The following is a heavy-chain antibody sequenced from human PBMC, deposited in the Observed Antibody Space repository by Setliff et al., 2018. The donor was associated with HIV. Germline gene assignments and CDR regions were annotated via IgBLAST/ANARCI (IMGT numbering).Heavy chain of an antibody. V-gene: IGHV4-38-2*02. Sequence: KPSETLSLTCSVSGYSITKGYYWGWFRQSPGKGLEWIATIYQTGSIYYNPSLKSRVTMTRDTSITTAYMEMTALTSDDTVVYYCARGGGIIDHGEEYFQHWGQGTLVTVSS. CDR3: ARGGGIIDHGEEYFQH. J-gene: IGHJ1*01. CDR2: IYQTGSI. D-gene: IGHD1-26*01. CDR1: GYSITKGYY.